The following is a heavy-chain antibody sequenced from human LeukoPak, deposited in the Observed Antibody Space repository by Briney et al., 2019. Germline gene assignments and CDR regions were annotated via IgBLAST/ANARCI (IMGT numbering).Heavy chain of an antibody. CDR2: IKQDGSEK. CDR1: GFTFSNYW. Sequence: PGGSLRLSCAASGFTFSNYWMSWVRRAPGKGLEWVANIKQDGSEKYYVGSVKGRFTISRDNAKNSLYLQMNSLRAEDTAVYYCARDTKYYYGSGTGFDYWGQGTLVTVSS. V-gene: IGHV3-7*01. D-gene: IGHD3-10*01. J-gene: IGHJ4*02. CDR3: ARDTKYYYGSGTGFDY.